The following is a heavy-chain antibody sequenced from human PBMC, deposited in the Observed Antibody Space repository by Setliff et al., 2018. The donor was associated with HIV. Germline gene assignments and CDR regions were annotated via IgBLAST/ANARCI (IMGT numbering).Heavy chain of an antibody. CDR1: GFTVSSKY. CDR2: IHDDGST. D-gene: IGHD4-17*01. Sequence: GESLKISCAASGFTVSSKYMSWVRQAPGKGLEWVSVIHDDGSTYYADSVKGRFTVSRDDSKNTLFLEMNSLRAEDTAVYYCARGHYGAWGQGTLVTVSS. V-gene: IGHV3-53*01. CDR3: ARGHYGA. J-gene: IGHJ4*02.